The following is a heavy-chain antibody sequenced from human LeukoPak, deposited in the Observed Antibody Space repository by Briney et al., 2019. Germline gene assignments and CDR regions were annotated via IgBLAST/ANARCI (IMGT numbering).Heavy chain of an antibody. CDR2: INPNSGGT. Sequence: GASVKVSCKASGYTFTGYYMHWVRQAPGQGLEWMGWINPNSGGTNYAQKFQGRATMTRDTSISTAYMELNRLRSDDTAVYYCARASGDSCTSSTCFKSLYYYYMDVWGKGTTVTVSS. D-gene: IGHD2-2*01. J-gene: IGHJ6*03. V-gene: IGHV1-2*02. CDR1: GYTFTGYY. CDR3: ARASGDSCTSSTCFKSLYYYYMDV.